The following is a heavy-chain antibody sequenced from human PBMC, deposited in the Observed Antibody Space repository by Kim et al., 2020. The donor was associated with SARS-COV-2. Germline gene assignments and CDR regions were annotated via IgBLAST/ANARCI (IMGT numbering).Heavy chain of an antibody. CDR3: ARGNKYCTNGVCPWRPERKYGGVLYYFDY. D-gene: IGHD2-8*01. J-gene: IGHJ4*02. CDR1: GGSFSGYY. Sequence: SETLSLTCAVYGGSFSGYYWSWIRQPPGKGLEWIGEINHSGSTNYNPSLKSRVTISVDTSKNQFSLKLSSVTAADTAVYYCARGNKYCTNGVCPWRPERKYGGVLYYFDYWGQGTLVTVSS. V-gene: IGHV4-34*01. CDR2: INHSGST.